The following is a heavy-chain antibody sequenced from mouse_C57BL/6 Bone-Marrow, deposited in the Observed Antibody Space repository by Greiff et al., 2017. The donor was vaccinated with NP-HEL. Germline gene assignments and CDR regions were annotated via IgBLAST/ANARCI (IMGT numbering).Heavy chain of an antibody. CDR1: GFTFSSYG. CDR2: ISSGGSYT. J-gene: IGHJ3*01. Sequence: DVMLVESGGDLVKPGGSLKLSCAASGFTFSSYGMSWVRQTPDKRLEWVATISSGGSYTYYPDSVKGRFTISRDNAKNTLYLQMSSLKSEDTAMYYCARPPLYDYDGDFAYWGQGTLVTVSA. V-gene: IGHV5-6*02. D-gene: IGHD2-4*01. CDR3: ARPPLYDYDGDFAY.